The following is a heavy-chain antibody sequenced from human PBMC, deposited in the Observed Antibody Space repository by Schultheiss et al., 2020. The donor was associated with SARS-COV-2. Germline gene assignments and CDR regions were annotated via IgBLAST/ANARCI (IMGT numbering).Heavy chain of an antibody. CDR1: GFTVSSNY. Sequence: GGSLRLSCAASGFTVSSNYMSWVRQAPGKGLEWVAVISYDGSNKYYADSVKGRFTISRDNSKNTLYLQMNSLRAEDTAVYYCARESGSYSGDDYFDYWGQGTLVTVSS. CDR3: ARESGSYSGDDYFDY. J-gene: IGHJ4*02. V-gene: IGHV3-30*03. D-gene: IGHD1-26*01. CDR2: ISYDGSNK.